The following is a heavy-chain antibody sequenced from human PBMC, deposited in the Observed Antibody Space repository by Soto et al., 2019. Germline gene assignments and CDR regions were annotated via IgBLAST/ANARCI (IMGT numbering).Heavy chain of an antibody. J-gene: IGHJ6*02. CDR3: ARAVSYYDILTGVRDYYGMDV. CDR2: IYHSGGT. D-gene: IGHD3-9*01. V-gene: IGHV4-4*02. Sequence: RSETLSLTCAVSGGSISSSNWWSWVRQPPGKGLEWIGEIYHSGGTNYNPSLKSRVSISVDKSKNQFSLKLSSVTDADTAVYYCARAVSYYDILTGVRDYYGMDVWGQGTTVTVSS. CDR1: GGSISSSNW.